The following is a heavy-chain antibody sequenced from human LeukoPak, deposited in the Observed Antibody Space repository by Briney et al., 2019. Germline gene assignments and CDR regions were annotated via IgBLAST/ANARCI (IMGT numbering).Heavy chain of an antibody. CDR1: RYIITTYG. Sequence: ASVKVSCKASRYIITTYGITWVRQAPGQGLEWMGWIDTYHANTKYAQKFQGRVTMTTDTSTNTAYMELRSLRSEDTAVYYCARDSHQRGRKIPYYFDYWGQGTLVTVSS. D-gene: IGHD3-10*01. CDR3: ARDSHQRGRKIPYYFDY. V-gene: IGHV1-18*01. CDR2: IDTYHANT. J-gene: IGHJ4*02.